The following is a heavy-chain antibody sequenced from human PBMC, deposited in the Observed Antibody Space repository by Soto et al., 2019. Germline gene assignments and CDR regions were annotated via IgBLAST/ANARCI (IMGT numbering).Heavy chain of an antibody. J-gene: IGHJ5*02. D-gene: IGHD1-1*01. V-gene: IGHV2-5*01. Sequence: QITLKEAGPTLVKPTQTLTLTCTVSGFSLTSTVVGVGWVRQPPRGAPEWLALIYWNDNKRYSPSLASRLTITKDTSNTQVVLTMTAMDPADTGTYYCANRSPTHTTWLGPRGSGDLVTVSS. CDR3: ANRSPTHTTWLGP. CDR1: GFSLTSTVVG. CDR2: IYWNDNK.